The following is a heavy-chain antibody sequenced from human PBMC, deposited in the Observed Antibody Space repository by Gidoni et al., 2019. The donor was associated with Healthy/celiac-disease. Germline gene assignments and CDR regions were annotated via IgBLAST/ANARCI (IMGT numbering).Heavy chain of an antibody. V-gene: IGHV3-23*01. CDR1: GFTFSSYA. Sequence: EVQLLESGGGLVQPGGSLRLSRAASGFTFSSYAMSWVRQAPGKGLEWVSAISGSGGSTYYADSVKGRFTISRDNSKNTLYLQMNSLRAEDTAVYYCAKDSSPSGAAAADTNWFDPWGQGTLVTVSS. CDR3: AKDSSPSGAAAADTNWFDP. D-gene: IGHD6-13*01. CDR2: ISGSGGST. J-gene: IGHJ5*02.